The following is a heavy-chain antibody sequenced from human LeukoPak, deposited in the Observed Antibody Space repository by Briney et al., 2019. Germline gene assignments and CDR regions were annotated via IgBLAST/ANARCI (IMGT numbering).Heavy chain of an antibody. D-gene: IGHD3-16*02. CDR3: VRDTYRFFDY. Sequence: GGSLRLSCAASGFTFSRYSMNWVRQAPGKGLEWVSSISISSNYIYYTDSVEGRFTISRDNAKNSLYLQMISLKVDDTAMYYCVRDTYRFFDYWGQGALVTVSS. V-gene: IGHV3-21*01. CDR2: ISISSNYI. J-gene: IGHJ4*02. CDR1: GFTFSRYS.